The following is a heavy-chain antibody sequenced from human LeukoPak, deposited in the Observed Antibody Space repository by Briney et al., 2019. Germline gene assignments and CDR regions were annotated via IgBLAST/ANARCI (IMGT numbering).Heavy chain of an antibody. V-gene: IGHV3-9*01. CDR2: INWNSGNI. CDR3: AREDRGSSWYLVDAFDI. Sequence: PGGSLRLSCAASGFTFDDYAMHWVRHAPGKGLEWVSGINWNSGNIGYADSVKGRFTISRDNAKNTLYLQMNSLRAEDTAVYYCAREDRGSSWYLVDAFDIWGQGTMVTVSS. CDR1: GFTFDDYA. D-gene: IGHD6-13*01. J-gene: IGHJ3*02.